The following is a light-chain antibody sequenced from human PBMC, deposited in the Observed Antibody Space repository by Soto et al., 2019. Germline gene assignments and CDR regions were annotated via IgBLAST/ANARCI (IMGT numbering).Light chain of an antibody. Sequence: QSALTQPASVSGSPGQSITISCTGTSSDVGAYNHVSWYQHHPGKAPKLMIYEVNNRPSGVSNRFSGSKSGYTASLTISGLQAEDEADYYCCSYTTSSTRVFGPGTKLTVL. CDR3: CSYTTSSTRV. CDR2: EVN. CDR1: SSDVGAYNH. J-gene: IGLJ1*01. V-gene: IGLV2-14*01.